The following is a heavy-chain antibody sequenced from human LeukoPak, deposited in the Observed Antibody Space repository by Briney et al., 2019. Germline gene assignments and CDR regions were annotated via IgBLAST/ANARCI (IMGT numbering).Heavy chain of an antibody. CDR2: IWYDGSNK. Sequence: GGSLRLSCAASGFTFSNYGMHWVRQAPGKGLDWVAFIWYDGSNKYYVDSVKGRFTISRDESKKTLYLQMNSLRAEDTAVYYCARDSGDYGDYPFDYWGQGTLVTVSS. CDR3: ARDSGDYGDYPFDY. CDR1: GFTFSNYG. V-gene: IGHV3-30*02. D-gene: IGHD4-17*01. J-gene: IGHJ4*02.